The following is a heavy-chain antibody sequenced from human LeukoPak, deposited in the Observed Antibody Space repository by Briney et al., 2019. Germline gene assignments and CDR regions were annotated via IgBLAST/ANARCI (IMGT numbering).Heavy chain of an antibody. CDR3: ARGRSLTGYYMNWFDP. J-gene: IGHJ5*02. CDR1: GYSFTSYW. Sequence: GESLKISCKGSGYSFTSYWIGWVRQTPGKGLEWMGITYPGDSDTRYSPSFQGQVTISADKSISTAYLQWSSLKASDTAMYYCARGRSLTGYYMNWFDPWGQGTLVTVSS. V-gene: IGHV5-51*01. D-gene: IGHD3-9*01. CDR2: TYPGDSDT.